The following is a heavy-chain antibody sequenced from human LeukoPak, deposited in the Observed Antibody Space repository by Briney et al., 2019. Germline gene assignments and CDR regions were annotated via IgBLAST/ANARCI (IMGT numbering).Heavy chain of an antibody. D-gene: IGHD1-1*01. V-gene: IGHV4-28*01. CDR3: ASTGNWHDLGVDF. CDR2: IYYSGAT. CDR1: TYSISGSNW. J-gene: IGHJ4*02. Sequence: SDTLSLTCTVSTYSISGSNWWGWIRQPPGKGLEWIAYIYYSGATYYNTLFRSRATVSVDMSENHFALKLTSVTAVDTAVYYCASTGNWHDLGVDFWGQGIPVTVSS.